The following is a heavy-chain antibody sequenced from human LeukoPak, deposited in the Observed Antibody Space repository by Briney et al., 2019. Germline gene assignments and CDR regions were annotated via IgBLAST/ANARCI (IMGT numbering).Heavy chain of an antibody. J-gene: IGHJ6*02. CDR1: GFTFSSYA. CDR3: AKDLEYQLLWPDYYYGMDV. CDR2: ISGSGGST. Sequence: GGSLRLSCAASGFTFSSYAMSWLRQAPGKGLEWVSAISGSGGSTYYADSVKGRFTISRDNSKNTLYLQMNSLRAEDTAVYYCAKDLEYQLLWPDYYYGMDVWGQGTTVTVSS. D-gene: IGHD2-2*01. V-gene: IGHV3-23*01.